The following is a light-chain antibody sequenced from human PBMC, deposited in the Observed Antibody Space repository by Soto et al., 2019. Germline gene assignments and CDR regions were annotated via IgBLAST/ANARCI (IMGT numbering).Light chain of an antibody. V-gene: IGKV1-39*01. CDR3: QQSYSTPFS. CDR2: GAS. Sequence: DIALTQSPASLSASVGDRVTITCRASQSISTYLNWYQQKGGKAPKLLIHGASSLQSGVPLRFSATGSGTDFTLTIMSLQPEDFATYYCQQSYSTPFSFGGGTKVEI. J-gene: IGKJ4*01. CDR1: QSISTY.